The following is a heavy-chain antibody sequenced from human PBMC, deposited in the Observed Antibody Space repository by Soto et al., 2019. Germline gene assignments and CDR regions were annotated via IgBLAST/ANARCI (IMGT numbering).Heavy chain of an antibody. CDR1: GYTFTNFG. J-gene: IGHJ4*02. D-gene: IGHD5-18*01. CDR2: ISAYNGNT. CDR3: ASDRGYSYVYN. V-gene: IGHV1-18*01. Sequence: ASVKVSCKASGYTFTNFGISWVRQAPGQGLEWMGWISAYNGNTNYAQKFQGRVTMTTDTSTSTAYMEVRSLRFDDTAVYYCASDRGYSYVYNGGKGPLVTVSS.